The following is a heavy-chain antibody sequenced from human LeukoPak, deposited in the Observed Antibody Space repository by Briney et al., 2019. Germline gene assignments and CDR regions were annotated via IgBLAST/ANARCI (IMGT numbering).Heavy chain of an antibody. D-gene: IGHD6-13*01. V-gene: IGHV1-69*04. CDR2: IIPILGIA. Sequence: GASVKVSCKASGYTFTSYAISWVRQAPGQGLEWMGRIIPILGIANYAQKFQGRVTITADKSTSTAYMELSSLRSEDTAVYYCARVAGEPAASFDYWGQGTLVTVSS. CDR1: GYTFTSYA. CDR3: ARVAGEPAASFDY. J-gene: IGHJ4*02.